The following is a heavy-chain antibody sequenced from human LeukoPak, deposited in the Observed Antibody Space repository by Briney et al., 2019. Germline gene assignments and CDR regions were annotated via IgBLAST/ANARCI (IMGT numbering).Heavy chain of an antibody. Sequence: GGSLRLSCIGTGFTFSSDAMGWVREAPGKGLEWVSDISGSGDSTCYADSVKGRFTISRDNSKNTLYLQMNSLRVEDTAVYYCAKDRGRTWVQVANWGQGTLVTVSS. J-gene: IGHJ4*02. V-gene: IGHV3-23*01. CDR3: AKDRGRTWVQVAN. CDR2: ISGSGDST. CDR1: GFTFSSDA. D-gene: IGHD2-15*01.